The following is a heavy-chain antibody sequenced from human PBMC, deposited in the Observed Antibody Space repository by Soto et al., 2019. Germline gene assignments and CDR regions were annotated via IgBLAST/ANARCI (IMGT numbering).Heavy chain of an antibody. J-gene: IGHJ4*02. V-gene: IGHV3-21*02. CDR3: ARGPLYSFDY. Sequence: EVQLVESGGGLVKPGGSLRLSCEDSGFTFSSYTMNWVRRAPGKGLEWVSSISSRSTNTHYADSVRGRFTISRDNAKRSLYLQMNSLRAEDTAVYYCARGPLYSFDYWGQGTLVTVSS. CDR2: ISSRSTNT. CDR1: GFTFSSYT.